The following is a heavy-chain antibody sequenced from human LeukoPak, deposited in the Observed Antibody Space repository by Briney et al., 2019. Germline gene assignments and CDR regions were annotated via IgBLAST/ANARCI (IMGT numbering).Heavy chain of an antibody. V-gene: IGHV3-21*01. CDR3: AKSVSSGTHENWFDP. J-gene: IGHJ5*02. CDR2: ISSSDSYI. D-gene: IGHD6-25*01. CDR1: GFTFSSYT. Sequence: PGGSLRLSCAASGFTFSSYTMNWVRQAPGKGLEWVSSISSSDSYIYYADSVKGRFTISRDNAKNSLYLQMNSLRAADTAVYYCAKSVSSGTHENWFDPWGQGTLVTVSS.